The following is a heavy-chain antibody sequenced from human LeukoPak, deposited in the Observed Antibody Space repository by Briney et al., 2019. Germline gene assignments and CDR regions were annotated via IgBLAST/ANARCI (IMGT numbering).Heavy chain of an antibody. Sequence: SETLSLTCAVYGGSFSGYYWSWVRQPPGKGLEWIGEIYHSGSTNYNPSLKSRVTISVDTSKNQFFLKQNFVTAADTAMYYCARMFRSSWYINWFDPWGQGTLVTVSS. V-gene: IGHV4-34*01. D-gene: IGHD6-13*01. J-gene: IGHJ5*02. CDR3: ARMFRSSWYINWFDP. CDR1: GGSFSGYY. CDR2: IYHSGST.